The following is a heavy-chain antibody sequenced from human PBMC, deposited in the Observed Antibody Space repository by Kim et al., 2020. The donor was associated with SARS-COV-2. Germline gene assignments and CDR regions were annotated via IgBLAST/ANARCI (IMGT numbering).Heavy chain of an antibody. CDR2: IIPIFGTA. Sequence: SVKVSCKASGGTFSSYAISWVRQAPGQGLEWMGGIIPIFGTANYAQKFQGRVTITADESTSTAYMELSSLRSEDTAVYYCASSTRGQGIVVVPAAMGYYYGMDVWGQGTTVTVSS. CDR3: ASSTRGQGIVVVPAAMGYYYGMDV. CDR1: GGTFSSYA. V-gene: IGHV1-69*13. J-gene: IGHJ6*02. D-gene: IGHD2-2*01.